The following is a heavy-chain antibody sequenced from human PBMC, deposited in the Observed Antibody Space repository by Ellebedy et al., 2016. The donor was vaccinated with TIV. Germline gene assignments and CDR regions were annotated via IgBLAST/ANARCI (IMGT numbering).Heavy chain of an antibody. D-gene: IGHD6-25*01. V-gene: IGHV4-4*02. CDR2: IYHSGST. Sequence: SETLSLXCAVSGGSISSSNWWSWVRPPPGKGLEWIGEIYHSGSTNYNPSLKSRVTISVDKSKNQFSLKLSSVTAADTAVYYCARVISGKPDGMDVWGQGTTVTVSS. J-gene: IGHJ6*02. CDR1: GGSISSSNW. CDR3: ARVISGKPDGMDV.